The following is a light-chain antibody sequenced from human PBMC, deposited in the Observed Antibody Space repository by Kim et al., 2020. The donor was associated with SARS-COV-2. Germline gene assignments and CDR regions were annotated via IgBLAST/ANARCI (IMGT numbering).Light chain of an antibody. CDR2: GNL. V-gene: IGLV1-40*01. Sequence: YDAHWYQQFPGKAPKLLIYGNLNRPSGVPGRFTGSKSGTSASLAITGLQAEDEAYYYCQSFDKSLGALVFGGGTKVTVL. CDR1: YD. CDR3: QSFDKSLGALV. J-gene: IGLJ2*01.